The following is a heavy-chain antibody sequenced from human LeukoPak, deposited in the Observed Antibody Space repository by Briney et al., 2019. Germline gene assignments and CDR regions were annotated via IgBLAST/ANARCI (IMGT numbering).Heavy chain of an antibody. D-gene: IGHD2-2*01. J-gene: IGHJ3*02. Sequence: ASVKVSCKASGYTFTGYYMHWVRQAPGQGLEWMGWINPNSGGTNYAQKFQGRVTMTRDTSISTAYMELSRLRSDDTAVYYCARTWGCCSSTSCRDAFDIWGQGTMVTVSS. CDR2: INPNSGGT. CDR3: ARTWGCCSSTSCRDAFDI. V-gene: IGHV1-2*02. CDR1: GYTFTGYY.